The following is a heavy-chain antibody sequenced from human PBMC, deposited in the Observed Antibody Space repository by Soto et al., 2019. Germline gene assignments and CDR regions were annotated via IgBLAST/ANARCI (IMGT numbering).Heavy chain of an antibody. CDR2: ISYDGSNK. V-gene: IGHV3-30-3*01. D-gene: IGHD3-3*01. Sequence: GGSLRLSCAASGFTFSSYAMHWVRQAPGKGLEWVAVISYDGSNKYYADSVKGRFTISRDNSKNTLYLQMNSLRAEDTAVYYCARDGPGQDDFWSGPNWFDPWGQGTLVTVSS. J-gene: IGHJ5*02. CDR3: ARDGPGQDDFWSGPNWFDP. CDR1: GFTFSSYA.